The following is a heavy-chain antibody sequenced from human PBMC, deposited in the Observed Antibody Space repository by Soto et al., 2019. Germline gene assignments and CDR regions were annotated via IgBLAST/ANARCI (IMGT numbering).Heavy chain of an antibody. CDR2: IYYTGST. CDR1: GGSVNSETYY. V-gene: IGHV4-61*01. D-gene: IGHD6-6*01. CDR3: AREFSNSPEAFDS. Sequence: QVHLQESGPGQVKPSETLSLICTVSGGSVNSETYYWSWMRQPPARGLEWIGYIYYTGSTNYNPSLNSLVTMSIYTSRNQFSLKLTSVTAADTAVYYFAREFSNSPEAFDSWGQRSLVTVSS. J-gene: IGHJ4*02.